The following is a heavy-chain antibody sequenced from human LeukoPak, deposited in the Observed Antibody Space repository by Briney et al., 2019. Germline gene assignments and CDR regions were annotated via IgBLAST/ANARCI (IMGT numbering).Heavy chain of an antibody. V-gene: IGHV4-59*01. CDR3: ARVGPMTGYFDY. CDR1: GGSISSYY. CDR2: IYCSGST. Sequence: SSETLSLTCTVSGGSISSYYWSWIRQPPGKGLEWIGYIYCSGSTNYNPSLKSRVTISVDTSKNQFSPKLSSVTAADTAVYYCARVGPMTGYFDYWGQGTLVTVSS. D-gene: IGHD3-9*01. J-gene: IGHJ4*02.